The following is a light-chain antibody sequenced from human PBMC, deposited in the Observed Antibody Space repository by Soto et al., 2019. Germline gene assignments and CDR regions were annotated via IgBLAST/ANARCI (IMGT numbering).Light chain of an antibody. Sequence: QSVLTQPPSVSGAPGQRVTISCTGSSSNIGAGYDVHWYQQLPGTAPKLLIYGNSNRPSGVPDRFSGSKSGTSASLAITGLTAEDEADYYRQSYDSRLSALFGGGTKVTVL. CDR1: SSNIGAGYD. CDR2: GNS. CDR3: QSYDSRLSAL. V-gene: IGLV1-40*01. J-gene: IGLJ3*02.